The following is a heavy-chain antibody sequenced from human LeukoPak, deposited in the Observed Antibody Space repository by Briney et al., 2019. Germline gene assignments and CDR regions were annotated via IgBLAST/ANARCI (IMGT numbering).Heavy chain of an antibody. D-gene: IGHD2-2*01. CDR1: GFTFSSYS. CDR3: ARSVSSTSWEFDY. V-gene: IGHV3-21*01. Sequence: GGSLRLSCAASGFTFSSYSMNWVRQAPGKGLEWVSSISSSSSYIYYADSVKGRFTISRDNAKNSLYLQMNSLRAEDTAVYHCARSVSSTSWEFDYWGQGTLVTVSS. J-gene: IGHJ4*02. CDR2: ISSSSSYI.